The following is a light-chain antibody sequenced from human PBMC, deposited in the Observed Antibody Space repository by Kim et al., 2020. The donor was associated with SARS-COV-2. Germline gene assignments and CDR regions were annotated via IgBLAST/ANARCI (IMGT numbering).Light chain of an antibody. Sequence: TLTSRAIHGNGIFLAWYQQKPGKPPTLLLYGASKLQTTVPARFSGSRSGADYTLTIHSLPPEDVATYYCQQYYTTPWTFGQGTKVDIK. CDR2: GAS. V-gene: IGKV1-NL1*01. J-gene: IGKJ1*01. CDR1: HGNGIF. CDR3: QQYYTTPWT.